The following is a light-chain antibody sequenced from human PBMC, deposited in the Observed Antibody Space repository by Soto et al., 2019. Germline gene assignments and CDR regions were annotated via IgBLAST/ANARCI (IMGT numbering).Light chain of an antibody. CDR2: RND. CDR1: SSNIGSNY. Sequence: QSVLTQPPSASGTPGQRVTISCSGSSSNIGSNYVYWYQQLPGTAPKLLISRNDQRPSGVPDRFSGSKSGTSASLAISGLRSEDEADYYCAAWDDGLSGFYVFGTGTQLTVL. J-gene: IGLJ1*01. CDR3: AAWDDGLSGFYV. V-gene: IGLV1-47*01.